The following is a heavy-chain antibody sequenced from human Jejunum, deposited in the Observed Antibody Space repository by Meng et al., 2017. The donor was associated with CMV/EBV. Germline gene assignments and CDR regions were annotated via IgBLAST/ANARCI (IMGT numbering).Heavy chain of an antibody. D-gene: IGHD6-13*01. CDR2: ISSDSNFI. J-gene: IGHJ4*02. CDR1: GFTFSSYS. Sequence: EVQLVESGGGLVKPGGSXXLSCAASGFTFSSYSMNWVRQAPGEGLEWVASISSDSNFIYYADSVKGRFTISRDNAKNSLYLQMNSLRAEDTAVYSCARSPPISRWDYWGQGTRVTVSS. CDR3: ARSPPISRWDY. V-gene: IGHV3-21*01.